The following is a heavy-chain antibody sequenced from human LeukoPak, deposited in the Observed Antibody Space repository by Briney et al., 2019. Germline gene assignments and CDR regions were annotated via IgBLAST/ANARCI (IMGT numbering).Heavy chain of an antibody. J-gene: IGHJ5*02. Sequence: PGGSESLSCAASGLTFSSYGMLWVRHAPGRGLEDVAVISYDRSNKDYADSVKGRFTISRDNSKNTLYLQMNSLRAEDTAVYYCAKDQVISGGDGGWFDPWGQGTLVTVSS. CDR3: AKDQVISGGDGGWFDP. D-gene: IGHD4-17*01. CDR1: GLTFSSYG. CDR2: ISYDRSNK. V-gene: IGHV3-30*18.